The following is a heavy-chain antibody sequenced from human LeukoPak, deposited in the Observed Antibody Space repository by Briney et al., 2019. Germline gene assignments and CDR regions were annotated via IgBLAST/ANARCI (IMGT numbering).Heavy chain of an antibody. V-gene: IGHV1-2*02. CDR3: ARVIGYCSSTSCYNRGSRNFDY. D-gene: IGHD2-2*01. CDR2: INPNSGGT. Sequence: GASVKVSCKASGYTFTGYYMHWVRQAPGQGLEWMGWINPNSGGTNYAQKFQGRVTMTRDTSISTAYMELSRLKSDDTAVYYCARVIGYCSSTSCYNRGSRNFDYWGQGTLVTVSS. CDR1: GYTFTGYY. J-gene: IGHJ4*02.